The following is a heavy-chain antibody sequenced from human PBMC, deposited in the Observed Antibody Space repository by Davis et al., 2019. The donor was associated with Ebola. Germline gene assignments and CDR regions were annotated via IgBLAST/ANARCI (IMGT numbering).Heavy chain of an antibody. Sequence: SETLSLTCTVSGYSISSGYYWGWIRQPPGKGLEWIGSVYNSGGTFYNSSLRSRLTISVDTSNNQFSLKLSSVTAADTALYYCARDLRGHSGVFDIWGQGTMVTVSS. CDR2: VYNSGGT. D-gene: IGHD2-8*01. CDR3: ARDLRGHSGVFDI. J-gene: IGHJ3*02. CDR1: GYSISSGYY. V-gene: IGHV4-38-2*02.